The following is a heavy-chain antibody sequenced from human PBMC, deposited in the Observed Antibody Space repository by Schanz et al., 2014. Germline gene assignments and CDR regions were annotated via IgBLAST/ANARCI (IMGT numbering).Heavy chain of an antibody. CDR2: ISPYTGNT. CDR3: ASSGAGYSSSWDFDY. Sequence: QVQLVQSGDEVKKPGASVKVSCKTSGYTFSDYGITWVRQAPGQGLEWVGWISPYTGNTHYFDKMEGRVTMTTDTSTSTAYMELRSLRSDDTAMYYCASSGAGYSSSWDFDYWGQGTLVTVSS. V-gene: IGHV1-18*01. J-gene: IGHJ4*02. D-gene: IGHD6-13*01. CDR1: GYTFSDYG.